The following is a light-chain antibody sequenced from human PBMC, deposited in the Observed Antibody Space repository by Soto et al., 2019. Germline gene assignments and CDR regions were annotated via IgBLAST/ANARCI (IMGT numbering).Light chain of an antibody. V-gene: IGKV3-20*01. CDR3: QQYGGSPPYT. J-gene: IGKJ2*01. Sequence: EIVLTHSPGTLSLSPGERATLSCRASQSVSSSYLAWYQQKPGQAPRLLIYGASSRATGIPDRFSGSGSGTEFTLTISRREPEVFAVYYCQQYGGSPPYTFGQGTKLEIK. CDR1: QSVSSSY. CDR2: GAS.